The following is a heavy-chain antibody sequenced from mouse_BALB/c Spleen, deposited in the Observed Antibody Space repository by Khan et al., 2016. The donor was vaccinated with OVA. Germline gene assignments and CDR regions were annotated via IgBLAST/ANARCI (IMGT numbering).Heavy chain of an antibody. J-gene: IGHJ3*01. D-gene: IGHD4-1*01. Sequence: EVELVESGGDLVKSGGSLKLSCVASGFTFSPYSMSWVRQTPDKRLEWVATISSDGDYTYYPDSVKGRFSISRDNAKNTLYLQMSTLKSEDTAMYYCATHLTGSFAYWGQGTLVTVSA. V-gene: IGHV5-6*01. CDR3: ATHLTGSFAY. CDR2: ISSDGDYT. CDR1: GFTFSPYS.